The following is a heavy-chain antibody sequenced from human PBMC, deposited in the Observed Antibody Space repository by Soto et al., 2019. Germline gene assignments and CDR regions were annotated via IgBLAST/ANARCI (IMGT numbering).Heavy chain of an antibody. Sequence: QVQLVQSGAEVKKPGASVKVSCKASGYTFTSQYMNWVRQAPGQGLEWMGIISPSAGSTNYAQKSQGRVTMTRDTSTSTVYMEMFSLRSEDTAVYYCATSGSLSNYGLDVWGRGTTVTVSS. CDR1: GYTFTSQY. V-gene: IGHV1-46*01. CDR3: ATSGSLSNYGLDV. J-gene: IGHJ6*02. D-gene: IGHD6-6*01. CDR2: ISPSAGST.